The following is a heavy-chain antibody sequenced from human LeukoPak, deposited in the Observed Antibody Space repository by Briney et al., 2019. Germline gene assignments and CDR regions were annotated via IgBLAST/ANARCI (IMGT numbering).Heavy chain of an antibody. J-gene: IGHJ3*02. Sequence: GESLKISYKGSGYSFTSYWIGWVRQMPGKGLEWMGIIYPGDSDTRYSPSFQGQVTISADKSISTAYLQWSSLKASDTAMYYCARRDILTGYRDAFDIWGQGTMVTVSS. D-gene: IGHD3-9*01. CDR2: IYPGDSDT. CDR3: ARRDILTGYRDAFDI. V-gene: IGHV5-51*01. CDR1: GYSFTSYW.